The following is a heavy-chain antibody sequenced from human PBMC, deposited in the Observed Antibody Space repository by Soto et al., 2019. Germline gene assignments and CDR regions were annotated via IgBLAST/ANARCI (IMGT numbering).Heavy chain of an antibody. J-gene: IGHJ6*02. Sequence: VQLVESGGTLVQPGGSLRLSCSASGFTFNTFAMHWVRQTPGKGLEFVSAISSNGGNTYYADSVKGRFAISRDNSKNTLYLQMYSLRPEDTALYYCVKDPLYCTNGVCYIPGDYYGMDVWGQGTTVTVSS. D-gene: IGHD2-8*01. CDR3: VKDPLYCTNGVCYIPGDYYGMDV. CDR2: ISSNGGNT. V-gene: IGHV3-64D*06. CDR1: GFTFNTFA.